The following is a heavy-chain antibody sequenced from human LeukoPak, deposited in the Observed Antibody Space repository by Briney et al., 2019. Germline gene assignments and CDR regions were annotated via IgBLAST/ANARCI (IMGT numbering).Heavy chain of an antibody. V-gene: IGHV5-51*01. Sequence: GESLKISCKGSGYSFTSYWIGWVRQLPGKGLEWMGIIYPGDSDTRYSPSFQGQVTISADKSISTAYLQWSSLKASDTAMYYCARLSAGRRNPGEPPYMDVWGKGTTVTVSS. CDR2: IYPGDSDT. D-gene: IGHD1-14*01. J-gene: IGHJ6*03. CDR1: GYSFTSYW. CDR3: ARLSAGRRNPGEPPYMDV.